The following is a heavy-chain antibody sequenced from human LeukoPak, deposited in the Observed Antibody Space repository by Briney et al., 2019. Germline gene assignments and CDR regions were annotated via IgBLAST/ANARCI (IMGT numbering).Heavy chain of an antibody. CDR2: INHSGST. J-gene: IGHJ6*02. CDR3: ARAAVTYYYYYGMDV. Sequence: KPSETLSLTCAVYGGSFSGYYWSWIRQPPGKGLEWIGEINHSGSTNYNPSLKSRVTISVDTSKNQFSLKLSSVTAADTAVYYCARAAVTYYYYYGMDVWGQGTTVTVSS. D-gene: IGHD4-17*01. V-gene: IGHV4-34*01. CDR1: GGSFSGYY.